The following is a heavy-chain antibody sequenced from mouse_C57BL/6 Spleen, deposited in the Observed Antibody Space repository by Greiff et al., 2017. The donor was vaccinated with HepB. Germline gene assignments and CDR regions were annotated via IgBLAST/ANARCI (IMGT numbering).Heavy chain of an antibody. J-gene: IGHJ2*01. CDR3: ARDLLLRYFDY. Sequence: QVQLQQPGAELVKPGASVKLSCKASGYTFTSYWMHWVKQRPGQGLEWIGMIHPNSGSTNYNEKFKSKATLTVDKSSSTAYMQLSSLTSEDTAVYYCARDLLLRYFDYWGQGTTLTVSS. CDR1: GYTFTSYW. D-gene: IGHD1-1*01. V-gene: IGHV1-64*01. CDR2: IHPNSGST.